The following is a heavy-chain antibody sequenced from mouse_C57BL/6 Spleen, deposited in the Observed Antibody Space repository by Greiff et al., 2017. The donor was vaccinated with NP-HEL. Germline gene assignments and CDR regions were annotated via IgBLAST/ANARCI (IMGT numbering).Heavy chain of an antibody. CDR2: INPSNGGT. D-gene: IGHD1-1*01. CDR3: AREGVTTVVAPSFPFAY. Sequence: VKLQQPGTELVKPGASVKLSCKASGYTFTSYWMHWVKQRPGQGLEWIGNINPSNGGTNYNEKFKSKATLTVDKSSSTAYMQLSSLTSEDSAVYYCAREGVTTVVAPSFPFAYWGQGTLVTVSA. V-gene: IGHV1-53*01. J-gene: IGHJ3*01. CDR1: GYTFTSYW.